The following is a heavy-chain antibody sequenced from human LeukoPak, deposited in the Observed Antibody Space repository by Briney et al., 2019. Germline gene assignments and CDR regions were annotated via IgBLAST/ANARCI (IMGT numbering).Heavy chain of an antibody. J-gene: IGHJ4*02. CDR1: GGSISSYY. CDR2: IYYSGST. CDR3: ARVGSKDDSSGYNTPGGLDY. V-gene: IGHV4-59*01. D-gene: IGHD3-22*01. Sequence: SETLSLTCTVPGGSISSYYWSWIRQPPGKGLEWIGYIYYSGSTNYNPSLKSRVTISVDTSKNQFSLKLSSVTAADTAVYYCARVGSKDDSSGYNTPGGLDYWGQGTLVTVSS.